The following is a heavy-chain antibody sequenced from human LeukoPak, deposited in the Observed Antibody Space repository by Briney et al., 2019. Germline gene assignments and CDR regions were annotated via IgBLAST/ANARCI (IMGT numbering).Heavy chain of an antibody. CDR1: GFTFDDYA. J-gene: IGHJ4*02. Sequence: GGSLRLSCAASGFTFDDYAMHWVRQAPGKGLEWVSGISWNSGSIGYADSVKGRFTISRDNAKNSLYLQMNSLRAEDTAVYYCAKEQCTNGVCYSTYYFDYWGQGTLVTVSS. CDR3: AKEQCTNGVCYSTYYFDY. D-gene: IGHD2-8*01. V-gene: IGHV3-9*01. CDR2: ISWNSGSI.